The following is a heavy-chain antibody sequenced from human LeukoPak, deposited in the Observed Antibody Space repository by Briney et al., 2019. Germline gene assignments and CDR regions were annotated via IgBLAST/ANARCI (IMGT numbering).Heavy chain of an antibody. J-gene: IGHJ4*02. CDR1: GFTFSSYG. CDR2: IWYDGSNK. V-gene: IGHV3-33*01. Sequence: PGGSLRLSCTASGFTFSSYGMHWVRQAPAKGLERVAVIWYDGSNKYYADSGKGRFTISRDNSKNTLYLQMNSLRAEDTAVYYCAADSSGPYDYWGQGTLVTVSS. D-gene: IGHD3-22*01. CDR3: AADSSGPYDY.